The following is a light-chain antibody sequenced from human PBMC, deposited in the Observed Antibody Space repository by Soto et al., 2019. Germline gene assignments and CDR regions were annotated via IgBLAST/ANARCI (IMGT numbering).Light chain of an antibody. CDR3: QQRFTWPLT. J-gene: IGKJ4*01. CDR2: DTS. Sequence: IVMTQAPATLSLSPGERATLSCRASQTVNITLAWYQQRPGQSPRLLIFDTSSRAAGIPARFSGSGSGTDFTLTISSLEPDDFAVYYCQQRFTWPLTFGGGTKVDIK. CDR1: QTVNIT. V-gene: IGKV3-11*01.